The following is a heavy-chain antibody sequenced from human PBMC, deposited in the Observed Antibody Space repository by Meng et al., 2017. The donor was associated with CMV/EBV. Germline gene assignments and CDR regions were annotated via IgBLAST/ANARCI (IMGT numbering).Heavy chain of an antibody. V-gene: IGHV4-4*07. CDR1: CGSTSSYH. CDR2: IYTSGST. Sequence: VELPEAGPGLVKPSETLSLNCTVSCGSTSSYHWSWIRQPAGKGLEWIGRIYTSGSTNYNPSLKSRVTMSVDTSKNQFSLKLSSVTAADTAVYYCARDSSGWYPHFDYWGQGTLVTVSS. J-gene: IGHJ4*02. D-gene: IGHD6-19*01. CDR3: ARDSSGWYPHFDY.